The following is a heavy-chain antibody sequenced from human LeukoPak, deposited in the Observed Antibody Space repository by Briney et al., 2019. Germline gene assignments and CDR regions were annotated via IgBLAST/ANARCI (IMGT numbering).Heavy chain of an antibody. CDR2: IYPGDSET. D-gene: IGHD6-19*01. CDR3: AKMNPGSGWKLDY. CDR1: GYSFTSYW. Sequence: GESLKISCKGSGYSFTSYWIGWVRQMPGKRLEWMGIIYPGDSETKYSPSFQGQVTISADKYISTAFLQWSSLKASDTAMYYCAKMNPGSGWKLDYWGQGTLVTVSS. V-gene: IGHV5-51*01. J-gene: IGHJ4*02.